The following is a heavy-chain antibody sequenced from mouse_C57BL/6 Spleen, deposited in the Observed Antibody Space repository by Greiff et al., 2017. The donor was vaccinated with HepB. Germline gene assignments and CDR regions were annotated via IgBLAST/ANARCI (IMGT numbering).Heavy chain of an antibody. CDR2: IYPSDSET. CDR3: AKVGDLLAMDY. Sequence: QVQLQQPGAELVRPGSSVKLSCKASGYTFTSYWMDWVKQRPGQGLEWIGNIYPSDSETHYNQKFKDKATLTVDKSSSTAYMQLSSLTSEDSAVYYCAKVGDLLAMDYWGQGTSVTVSS. D-gene: IGHD1-3*01. CDR1: GYTFTSYW. V-gene: IGHV1-61*01. J-gene: IGHJ4*01.